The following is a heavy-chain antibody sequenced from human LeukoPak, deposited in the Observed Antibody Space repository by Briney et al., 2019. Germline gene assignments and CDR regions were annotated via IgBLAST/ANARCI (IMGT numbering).Heavy chain of an antibody. V-gene: IGHV1-8*03. D-gene: IGHD3-3*01. CDR1: GYTFTSYD. J-gene: IGHJ3*02. Sequence: GASVKVSCKASGYTFTSYDINWVRQATGQGLEWMGWMNPNSGNTGYAQKFQGRVTITRNTSISTAYMELSSLRSEDTAVYYCAAGPQIRFFPVGDAFDIWGQGTMVTVSS. CDR2: MNPNSGNT. CDR3: AAGPQIRFFPVGDAFDI.